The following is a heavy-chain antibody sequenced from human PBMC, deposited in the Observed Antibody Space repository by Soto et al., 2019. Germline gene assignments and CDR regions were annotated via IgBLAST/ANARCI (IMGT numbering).Heavy chain of an antibody. Sequence: PGGSLRLSCTASGFTFSDYEMNLVRQAPGKGLEWVSYITSGGRSIYYADSVKGRVIISRDNAENSLYLQMNSLRPEDTAVYYCVRRMASPDQWGQGTLVTVSS. D-gene: IGHD2-15*01. V-gene: IGHV3-48*03. CDR2: ITSGGRSI. CDR1: GFTFSDYE. J-gene: IGHJ4*02. CDR3: VRRMASPDQ.